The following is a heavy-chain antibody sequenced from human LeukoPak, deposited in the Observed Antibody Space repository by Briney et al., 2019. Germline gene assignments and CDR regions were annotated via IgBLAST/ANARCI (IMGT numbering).Heavy chain of an antibody. V-gene: IGHV3-21*01. J-gene: IGHJ3*02. CDR3: ARVPAGVIGMKDAFDI. CDR1: GFTFSSYS. Sequence: WGSLRLSCAASGFTFSSYSMNWVRQVPGKGLEWVSSISGSSSYIYYADSVKGRFTISRHNAKNSLYLQMNSLRAEDTAVYYCARVPAGVIGMKDAFDIWGQGTMVTVSS. CDR2: ISGSSSYI. D-gene: IGHD3-16*02.